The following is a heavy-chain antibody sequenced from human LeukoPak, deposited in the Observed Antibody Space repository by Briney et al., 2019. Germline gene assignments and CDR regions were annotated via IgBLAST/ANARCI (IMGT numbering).Heavy chain of an antibody. CDR3: ARVAQVGATTWFDP. CDR1: GGTSSSYA. Sequence: SVKVSCKASGGTSSSYAISWVRQAPGQGLEWMGGIIPIFGTANYAQKFQGRVTITTDESTSTAYMELSSLRSEDTAVYYCARVAQVGATTWFDPWGQGTLVTVSS. D-gene: IGHD1-26*01. CDR2: IIPIFGTA. J-gene: IGHJ5*02. V-gene: IGHV1-69*05.